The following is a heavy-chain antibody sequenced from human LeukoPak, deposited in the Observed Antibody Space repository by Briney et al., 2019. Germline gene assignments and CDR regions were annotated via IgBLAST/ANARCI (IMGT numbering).Heavy chain of an antibody. D-gene: IGHD6-19*01. CDR2: IYHSGST. V-gene: IGHV4-4*02. CDR3: ARSQRIAVADYYYYGMDV. CDR1: GGSISSSNW. J-gene: IGHJ6*02. Sequence: SGTLSLTCAVSGGSISSSNWWSWVRQPPGKGLEWIGEIYHSGSTNYNPSLKSRVTISVDKSKNQFSLKLSSVTAADTAVYYCARSQRIAVADYYYYGMDVWGQGTTVTVSS.